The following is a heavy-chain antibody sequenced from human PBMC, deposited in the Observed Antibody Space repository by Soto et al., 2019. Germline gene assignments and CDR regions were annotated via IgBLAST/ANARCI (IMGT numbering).Heavy chain of an antibody. J-gene: IGHJ4*02. CDR2: IYPSGST. V-gene: IGHV4-4*07. D-gene: IGHD5-12*01. CDR3: VRGRSYSVYDF. Sequence: SETLSLTCTVSGGSISGHSWVWIRQPAGRGLEWIGHIYPSGSTSYNPSLRSRVTMSLDTSTNKIFLNLTSVTAADTAVFYCVRGRSYSVYDFWGPGTLVTVSS. CDR1: GGSISGHS.